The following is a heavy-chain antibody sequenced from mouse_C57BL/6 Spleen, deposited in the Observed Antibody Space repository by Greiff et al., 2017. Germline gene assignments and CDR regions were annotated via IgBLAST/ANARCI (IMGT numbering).Heavy chain of an antibody. D-gene: IGHD1-1*01. CDR1: GYTFTSYG. V-gene: IGHV1-81*01. CDR3: ARSPTYGSSYDWYFDV. Sequence: QVQLQQSGAELARPGASVKLSCKASGYTFTSYGISWVKQRTGQGLEWIGEIYPRSGNTYYNEKFKGKATLTADKSSSTAYMELRSLTSEDSAVYFCARSPTYGSSYDWYFDVWGTGTTVTVSS. CDR2: IYPRSGNT. J-gene: IGHJ1*03.